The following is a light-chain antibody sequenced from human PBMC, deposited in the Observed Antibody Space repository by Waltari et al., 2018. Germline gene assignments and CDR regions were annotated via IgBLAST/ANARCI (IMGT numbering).Light chain of an antibody. J-gene: IGKJ5*01. CDR3: QHYHNWPST. CDR1: QNIGSH. CDR2: DAS. Sequence: IVMTQSPAPLPVSPRGRVTLSCRASQNIGSHLAWYQQKPGQAPRLLIFDASTRATGIPARFGGSGSGTEFTLTISSLQSEDSAIYYCQHYHNWPSTFGQGTRLEIK. V-gene: IGKV3-15*01.